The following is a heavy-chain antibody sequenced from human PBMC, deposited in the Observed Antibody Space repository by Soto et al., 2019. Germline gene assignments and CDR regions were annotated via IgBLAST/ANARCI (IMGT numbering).Heavy chain of an antibody. CDR2: INPNSGGT. Sequence: ASVKVSCKASGYTFTGYYMHWVRQAPGQGLEWMGWINPNSGGTNYAQKFQGWVTMTRDTSISTAYMELSRLRSDDTAVYYCARGGLLFGYCSGGSCYSGGNDAFDIWGQGTMVTVS. V-gene: IGHV1-2*04. D-gene: IGHD2-15*01. CDR3: ARGGLLFGYCSGGSCYSGGNDAFDI. CDR1: GYTFTGYY. J-gene: IGHJ3*02.